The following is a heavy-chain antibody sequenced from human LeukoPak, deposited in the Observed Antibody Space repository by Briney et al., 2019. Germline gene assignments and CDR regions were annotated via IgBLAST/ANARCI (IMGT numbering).Heavy chain of an antibody. J-gene: IGHJ4*02. V-gene: IGHV3-23*01. CDR1: GFTFSSYA. Sequence: GGSLRLSCAASGFTFSSYAMSWVRQAPGKGLEWVSAISGSGGSTYYADSVKGRFTISRDNSKNTLYLQMKSLRAEDTAVYYCAKGSRSGWYCYFDYWGQGTLVTVSS. CDR3: AKGSRSGWYCYFDY. CDR2: ISGSGGST. D-gene: IGHD6-19*01.